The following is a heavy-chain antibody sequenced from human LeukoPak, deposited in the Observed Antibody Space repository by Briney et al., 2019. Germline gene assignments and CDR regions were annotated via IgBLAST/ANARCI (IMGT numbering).Heavy chain of an antibody. CDR3: ARETIAAAGKVNYFDY. Sequence: SETLSLTCTVSGGSISSGSYYWSWIRQPAGKGLEWIGRIYTSGSTNYNPSLKSRVTISVDTSKNQFSLKLSSVTAADTAVYYCARETIAAAGKVNYFDYWGQGTLVTVSS. V-gene: IGHV4-61*02. CDR1: GGSISSGSYY. J-gene: IGHJ4*02. CDR2: IYTSGST. D-gene: IGHD6-13*01.